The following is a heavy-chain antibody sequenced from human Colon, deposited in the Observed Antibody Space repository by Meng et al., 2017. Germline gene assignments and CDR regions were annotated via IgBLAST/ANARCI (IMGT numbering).Heavy chain of an antibody. CDR3: ARDRKHYGERGWFDP. CDR2: IYYSGST. J-gene: IGHJ5*02. CDR1: GGSISSVDYY. D-gene: IGHD4-17*01. Sequence: QVQLDESGPGPVQPSQTLSLTCTVSGGSISSVDYYWSWIRQPPGKGLEWIGYIYYSGSTYSNASLKSRVTISIDRSKNQFSLKLSSVTAAGTAVYYCARDRKHYGERGWFDPWGQGTLVTVSS. V-gene: IGHV4-30-4*01.